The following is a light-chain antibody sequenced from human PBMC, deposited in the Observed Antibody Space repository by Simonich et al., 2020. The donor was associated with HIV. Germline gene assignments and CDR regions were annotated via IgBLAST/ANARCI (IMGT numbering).Light chain of an antibody. V-gene: IGLV3-1*01. J-gene: IGLJ3*02. CDR2: QNA. CDR1: KLGDKF. Sequence: SYELTQPPSVSVSPGQTASITCSGDKLGDKFACWYQQKPGQSPELVIYQNAKRPSGIPERFSGSNSGNTATLTISGTQAEDEADYYCSSYTSSSTWVFGGGTKLTVL. CDR3: SSYTSSSTWV.